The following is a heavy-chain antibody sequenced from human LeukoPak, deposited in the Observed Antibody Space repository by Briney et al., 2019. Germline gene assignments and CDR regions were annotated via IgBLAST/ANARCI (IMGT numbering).Heavy chain of an antibody. CDR2: ISGSGGST. V-gene: IGHV3-23*01. CDR3: ASKWFGELLSDY. D-gene: IGHD3-10*01. Sequence: GGSLRLSCAASGFTFSSYAMSWVRQAPGKGLEWVSAISGSGGSTYYADSVKGRFTISRDNSKNTLDLQMNSLRAEDTAVYYCASKWFGELLSDYWGQGTLVTVSS. CDR1: GFTFSSYA. J-gene: IGHJ4*02.